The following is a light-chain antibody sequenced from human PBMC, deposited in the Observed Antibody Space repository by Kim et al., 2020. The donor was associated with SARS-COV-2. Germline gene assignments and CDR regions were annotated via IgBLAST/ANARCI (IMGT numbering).Light chain of an antibody. CDR3: QQYDSWPLT. CDR1: QRVRSN. CDR2: AAS. Sequence: GSPDGRATLSCRASQRVRSNVAWDQQRPGQAPRLLIHAASSRATNIPARFSGSGSGTDFALTITNVQSEDFAIYICQQYDSWPLTFGEGTKVDIK. V-gene: IGKV3-15*01. J-gene: IGKJ4*01.